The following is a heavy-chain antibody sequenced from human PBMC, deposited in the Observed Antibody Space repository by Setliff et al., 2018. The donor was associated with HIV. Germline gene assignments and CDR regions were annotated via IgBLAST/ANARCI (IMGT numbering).Heavy chain of an antibody. Sequence: ASVKVSCKASGYTFTTYGLTWVRQAPGQGLEWMGWISGYNANTYYAEKLQGRVTVTIDTSTTTAYMELRSLRSDDTAVYYCASSGMSGVVEPATSYYNFMDVWGTGTTVTVSS. D-gene: IGHD2-2*01. CDR3: ASSGMSGVVEPATSYYNFMDV. V-gene: IGHV1-18*01. CDR2: ISGYNANT. CDR1: GYTFTTYG. J-gene: IGHJ6*03.